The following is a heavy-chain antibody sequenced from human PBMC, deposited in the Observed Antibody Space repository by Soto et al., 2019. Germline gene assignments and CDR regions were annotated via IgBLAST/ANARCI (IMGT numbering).Heavy chain of an antibody. CDR1: GYTFTSYT. J-gene: IGHJ4*02. D-gene: IGHD6-13*01. Sequence: GASVKVSCKACGYTFTSYTISWVRQAPGQGLEWMGRIIPILGIANYAQKFQGRVTITADKSTSTVYMELSSLRSEDTAVYYCATLRYSSSWYVLDYWGQGTLVTVSS. CDR2: IIPILGIA. CDR3: ATLRYSSSWYVLDY. V-gene: IGHV1-69*02.